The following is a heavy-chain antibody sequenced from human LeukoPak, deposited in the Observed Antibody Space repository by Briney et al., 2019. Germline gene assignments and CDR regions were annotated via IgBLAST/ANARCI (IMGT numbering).Heavy chain of an antibody. D-gene: IGHD3-22*01. CDR1: GGSISGSSYY. CDR3: ARHLHYYDSSGLLVDAFDI. CDR2: IYYSGST. J-gene: IGHJ3*02. V-gene: IGHV4-39*01. Sequence: PSETLSLTCTVSGGSISGSSYYWGWIRQPPGKGLEWIGSIYYSGSTYYNPSLKSRVTISVDTSKNQFSLKLSSVTAADTAVYYCARHLHYYDSSGLLVDAFDIWGQGTMVTVSS.